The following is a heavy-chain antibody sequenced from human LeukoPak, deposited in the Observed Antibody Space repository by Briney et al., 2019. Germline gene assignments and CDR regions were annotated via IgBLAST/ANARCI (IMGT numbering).Heavy chain of an antibody. CDR3: ARDVSVDWIDP. D-gene: IGHD2-21*01. J-gene: IGHJ5*02. Sequence: PGGSLRLSCAASGFTFSFAAMTWVRQGPGKGLEWVAIIWYDGSDKYYADSVKGRFTISRDNSKNTLYLHMNSLRAEDTAIYYCARDVSVDWIDPWGQGTLVTVSS. CDR1: GFTFSFAA. V-gene: IGHV3-33*08. CDR2: IWYDGSDK.